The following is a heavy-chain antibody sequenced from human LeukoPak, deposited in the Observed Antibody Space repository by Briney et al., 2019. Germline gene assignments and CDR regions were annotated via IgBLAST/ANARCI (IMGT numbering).Heavy chain of an antibody. CDR2: INPSGGST. CDR1: GYTFTSYY. J-gene: IGHJ4*02. CDR3: ARVGISSGYHLDY. V-gene: IGHV1-46*01. D-gene: IGHD3-22*01. Sequence: ASVKVSCXASGYTFTSYYMHWVRQAPGQGLEWMGIINPSGGSTSYAQKFHGRVTMTRDTSTSTVYMALRSMRSEDTAVYYCARVGISSGYHLDYWGQGTLVTVSS.